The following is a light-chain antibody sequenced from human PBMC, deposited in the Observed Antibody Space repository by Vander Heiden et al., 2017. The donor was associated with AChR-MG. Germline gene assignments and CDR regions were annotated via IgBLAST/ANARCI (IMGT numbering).Light chain of an antibody. J-gene: IGLJ2*01. CDR2: DVS. CDR1: SSDVGAYNY. CDR3: NSYTTRNTQV. Sequence: QSALTQPASVSGSPGPSITISCTGTSSDVGAYNYVSWYQQHPGRAPKLIIYDVSKRPSGVSNRFAGSKSGNTASLTISGRQSEDEGDYYCNSYTTRNTQVFGGGTKLTVL. V-gene: IGLV2-14*03.